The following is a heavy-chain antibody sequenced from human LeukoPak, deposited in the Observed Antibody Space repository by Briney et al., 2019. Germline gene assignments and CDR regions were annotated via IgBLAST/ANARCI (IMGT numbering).Heavy chain of an antibody. CDR1: GGSVSSYY. J-gene: IGHJ4*03. CDR3: ARGPTISETGYFDY. CDR2: INHRGDT. V-gene: IGHV4-34*01. D-gene: IGHD1-1*01. Sequence: SETLSLTCAVYGGSVSSYYCSWIRQSPGKRLKWIAEINHRGDTNYNPSVKSRVRISVDTSKNQFSLKVTSLTAADTAVYYCARGPTISETGYFDYWGHGTLVTVSS.